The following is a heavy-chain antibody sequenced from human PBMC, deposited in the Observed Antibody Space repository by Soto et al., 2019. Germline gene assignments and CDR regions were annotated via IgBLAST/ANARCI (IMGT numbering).Heavy chain of an antibody. V-gene: IGHV4-34*01. CDR3: ARGGPQWFGDPNTFVY. D-gene: IGHD3-10*01. Sequence: PSETLSLTCAVYGGSFSGYYWSWIRQPPGKGLEWIGEINHSGSTDYNPSLKSRVTISVDTSKNQFSLKLSSVTAADTAGYYCARGGPQWFGDPNTFVYRGQETLVTVSS. CDR1: GGSFSGYY. CDR2: INHSGST. J-gene: IGHJ4*02.